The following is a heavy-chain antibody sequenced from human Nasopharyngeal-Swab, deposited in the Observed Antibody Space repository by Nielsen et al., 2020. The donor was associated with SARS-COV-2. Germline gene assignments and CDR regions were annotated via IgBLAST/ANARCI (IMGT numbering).Heavy chain of an antibody. CDR3: ATLGGYSGYDSEYGMDV. Sequence: GGSLRLSCAASGFIFDDYAMHWVRQAPGKGLEWVSGISWNSGSIGYADSVKGRFTISRDNAKNSLYLQMNSLRAEDTALYYCATLGGYSGYDSEYGMDVWGQGTTVTVSS. CDR1: GFIFDDYA. CDR2: ISWNSGSI. J-gene: IGHJ6*02. D-gene: IGHD5-12*01. V-gene: IGHV3-9*01.